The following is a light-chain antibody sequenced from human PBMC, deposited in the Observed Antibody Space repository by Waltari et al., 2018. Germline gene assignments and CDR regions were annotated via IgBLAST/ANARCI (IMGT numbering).Light chain of an antibody. J-gene: IGKJ1*01. CDR2: KAS. V-gene: IGKV1-5*03. CDR3: QHYNSYWA. Sequence: DIQMTQSPSTLSASVGDRATITCRASQSISTWLAWYQQKPGKAPKVLIYKASSLESGVPSRFSGSGSGTEFTLTISSLQPDDFATYYCQHYNSYWAFGQGTKVEIK. CDR1: QSISTW.